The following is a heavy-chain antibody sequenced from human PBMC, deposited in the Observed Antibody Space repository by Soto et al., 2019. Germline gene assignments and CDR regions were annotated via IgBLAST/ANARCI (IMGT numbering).Heavy chain of an antibody. V-gene: IGHV4-39*01. CDR1: GGSISSSSYY. CDR2: IYYSGST. J-gene: IGHJ4*02. D-gene: IGHD6-6*01. Sequence: PSETLSPTCTVSGGSISSSSYYWGWIRQPPGKGLDWIVIIYYSGSTYYNPSLKSRVTISVDTSKNQFSLKLSSVTAADTAVYYCVRHLSSVEYSSSSVVDYFDYWGQGTLVTVSS. CDR3: VRHLSSVEYSSSSVVDYFDY.